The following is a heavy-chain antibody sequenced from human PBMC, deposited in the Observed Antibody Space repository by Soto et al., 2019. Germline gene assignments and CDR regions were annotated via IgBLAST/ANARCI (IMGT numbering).Heavy chain of an antibody. CDR1: GGTFSSYA. CDR3: ARERQDQRGWELLPDPYPYYYYYGMDV. D-gene: IGHD1-26*01. V-gene: IGHV1-69*13. CDR2: IIPIFGTA. J-gene: IGHJ6*02. Sequence: ASVKVSCKASGGTFSSYAISWVRQAPGQGLEWMGGIIPIFGTANYAQKFQGRVTITADESTSTAYMELSSLRSEEPAVYYCARERQDQRGWELLPDPYPYYYYYGMDVWGQGTTVTVSS.